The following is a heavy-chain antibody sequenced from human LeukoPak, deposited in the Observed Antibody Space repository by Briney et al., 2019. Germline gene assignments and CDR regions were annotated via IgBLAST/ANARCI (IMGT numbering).Heavy chain of an antibody. Sequence: GGSLRLSCAASGFFFDDYGMSWVRHAPGKGLEWVSGLSWNGGSTGYADSVKGRFTISRDNVKNTLYLQMNSLRAEDTALYYCTRYTRVEGLDLWGRGTLVTVSS. V-gene: IGHV3-20*04. J-gene: IGHJ5*02. CDR3: TRYTRVEGLDL. CDR2: LSWNGGST. D-gene: IGHD1-14*01. CDR1: GFFFDDYG.